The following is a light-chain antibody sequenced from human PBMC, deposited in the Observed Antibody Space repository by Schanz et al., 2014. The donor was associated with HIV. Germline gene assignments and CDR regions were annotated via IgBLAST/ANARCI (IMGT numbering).Light chain of an antibody. V-gene: IGLV2-14*01. J-gene: IGLJ2*01. CDR2: DVT. CDR3: SSYSSSSTLI. Sequence: QSALTQPASVSGSPGQSINISCPGTSSDVGGYDFVSWYQQHPGKAPKLMIFDVTDRPSGVSSRFSGSKSGNTASLTISGLQVEDEADYFCSSYSSSSTLIFGGGTKLTVL. CDR1: SSDVGGYDF.